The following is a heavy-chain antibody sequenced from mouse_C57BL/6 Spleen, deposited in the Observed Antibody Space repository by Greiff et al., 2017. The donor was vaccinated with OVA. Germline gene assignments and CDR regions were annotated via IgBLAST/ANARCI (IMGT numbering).Heavy chain of an antibody. CDR3: AREGNHDWFAY. Sequence: QVQLQQPGAELVMPGASVKLSCKASGYTFTSYWMHWVKQRPGQGLEWIGEIDPSDSYTNYNQKFKGKSTLTVDKSSSTAYMQLSSLTSEDSAVYYCAREGNHDWFAYWGQGTLVTVSA. V-gene: IGHV1-69*01. D-gene: IGHD2-1*01. CDR1: GYTFTSYW. J-gene: IGHJ3*01. CDR2: IDPSDSYT.